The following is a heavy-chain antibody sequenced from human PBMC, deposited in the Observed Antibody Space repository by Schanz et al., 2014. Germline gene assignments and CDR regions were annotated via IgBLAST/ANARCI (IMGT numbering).Heavy chain of an antibody. V-gene: IGHV3-9*01. J-gene: IGHJ4*02. Sequence: VQLVESGGGVVQPGRSLRLSCAASGFTFSKYGMHWVRQAPGKGLEWVSSISWNSGSVAYADSVKGRFTISRDDAKNSLYLQMNSLRAEDTAVYYCAKVWGSDYFYPFDYWGQGTLVTVSS. D-gene: IGHD3-22*01. CDR2: ISWNSGSV. CDR3: AKVWGSDYFYPFDY. CDR1: GFTFSKYG.